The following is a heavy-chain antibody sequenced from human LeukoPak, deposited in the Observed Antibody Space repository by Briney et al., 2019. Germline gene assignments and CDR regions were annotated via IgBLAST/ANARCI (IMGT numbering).Heavy chain of an antibody. Sequence: PSDTLSLTCTVSGGSISSYYWSWIRQPAGKGLEWIGRIYTSGSSNYNPSLKSRVTISVDKSKNQFSLKLSSVTAADTAVYYCAREPLSSGYYSDYWGQGTLVTVSS. J-gene: IGHJ4*02. CDR2: IYTSGSS. D-gene: IGHD3-22*01. CDR3: AREPLSSGYYSDY. V-gene: IGHV4-4*07. CDR1: GGSISSYY.